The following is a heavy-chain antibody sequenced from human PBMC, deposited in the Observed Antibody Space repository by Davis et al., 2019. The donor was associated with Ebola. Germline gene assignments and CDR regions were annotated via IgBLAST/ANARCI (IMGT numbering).Heavy chain of an antibody. D-gene: IGHD6-6*01. CDR3: TREHASSVDY. J-gene: IGHJ4*02. Sequence: SETLSLTCTVSGGSISSYYWSWIRQPPGKGLEWIGYIYYSGSTNYNPSLKSRVTISVDTSKNQFSLKLSSVTVADTAVYYCTREHASSVDYWGQGTLVTVSS. CDR2: IYYSGST. CDR1: GGSISSYY. V-gene: IGHV4-59*12.